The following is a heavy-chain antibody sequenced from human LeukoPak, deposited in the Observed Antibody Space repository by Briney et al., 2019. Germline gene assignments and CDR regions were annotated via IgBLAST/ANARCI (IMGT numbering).Heavy chain of an antibody. CDR2: FDPEDGET. CDR1: GYTLTELS. V-gene: IGHV1-24*01. Sequence: ASVKVSCKVSGYTLTELSMHWVRQAPGKGLEWMGGFDPEDGETIYAQKFQGRVTMTEDTSTDTAYMELSSLRSEDTAVYYCARSVAGRGGFDYWGQGTLVTVSS. D-gene: IGHD6-19*01. J-gene: IGHJ4*02. CDR3: ARSVAGRGGFDY.